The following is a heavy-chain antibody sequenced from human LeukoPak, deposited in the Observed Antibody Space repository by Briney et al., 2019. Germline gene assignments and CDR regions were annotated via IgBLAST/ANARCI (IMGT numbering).Heavy chain of an antibody. CDR2: IYYSGST. D-gene: IGHD3-16*01. V-gene: IGHV4-39*07. CDR3: ARSGLGDYVSGGSLEGIFDY. CDR1: GVSISSSNSY. Sequence: SETLSLTCTVSGVSISSSNSYWGWIRQPPGKGLEWIGSIYYSGSTYYNPSLKSRVTISVDTSKNQFSLKLSSVTAADTAVYYCARSGLGDYVSGGSLEGIFDYWGQGTLVTVSS. J-gene: IGHJ4*02.